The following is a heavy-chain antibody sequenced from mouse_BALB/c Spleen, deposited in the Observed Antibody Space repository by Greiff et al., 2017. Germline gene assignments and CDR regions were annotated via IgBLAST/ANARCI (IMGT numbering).Heavy chain of an antibody. Sequence: EVKLVESGGGLVKPGGSLKLSCAASGFTFSDYYMYWVRQTPEKRLEWVATISDGGSYTYYPDSVKGRFTISRDNAKNNPYLQMSSLKSEDTAMYCCARNPWLLGNYWGQGTSVTVSS. CDR3: ARNPWLLGNY. D-gene: IGHD2-3*01. CDR1: GFTFSDYY. V-gene: IGHV5-4*02. CDR2: ISDGGSYT. J-gene: IGHJ4*01.